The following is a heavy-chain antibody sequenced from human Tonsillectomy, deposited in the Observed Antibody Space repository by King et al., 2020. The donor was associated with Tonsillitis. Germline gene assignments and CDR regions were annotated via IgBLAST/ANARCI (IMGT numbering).Heavy chain of an antibody. CDR2: IRSKAYGGTT. J-gene: IGHJ6*03. V-gene: IGHV3-49*04. CDR3: EQTTYYYYMDV. D-gene: IGHD1-14*01. Sequence: VQLVESGGGLVQPGRSLRLSCTASGFTFGDYAMSWVRQAPGKGLEWVGFIRSKAYGGTTEYAASVKGRFTISRDDPKSIAYLQMNSLKTEDTAVYYCEQTTYYYYMDVWGKGTTVTVSS. CDR1: GFTFGDYA.